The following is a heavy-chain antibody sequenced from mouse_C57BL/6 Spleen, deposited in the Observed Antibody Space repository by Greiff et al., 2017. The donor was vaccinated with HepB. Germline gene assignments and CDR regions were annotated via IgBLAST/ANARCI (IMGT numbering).Heavy chain of an antibody. CDR3: ARKLGQTFAY. J-gene: IGHJ3*01. CDR1: GYTFTSYW. V-gene: IGHV1-55*01. CDR2: IYPGSGST. Sequence: QVQLKQPGAELVKPGASVKMSCKASGYTFTSYWITWVKQRPGQGLEWIGDIYPGSGSTNYNEKFKSKATLTVDTSSSTAYMQLSSLTSEDAAVYYCARKLGQTFAYWGQGTLVTVSA. D-gene: IGHD4-1*01.